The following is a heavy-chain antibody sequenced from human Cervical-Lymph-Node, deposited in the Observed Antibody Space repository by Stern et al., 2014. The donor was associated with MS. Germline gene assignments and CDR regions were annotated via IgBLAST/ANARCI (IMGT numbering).Heavy chain of an antibody. CDR1: GSTVNSNY. CDR2: FYSGIST. J-gene: IGHJ5*02. Sequence: EVQLEESGGTLVQPGGSLRLSCAASGSTVNSNYMTWVRQAPGKGLEWVAVFYSGISTYFAESVKGRFTFSIDNSKNTMYLQMNDLRVEDTATYYCTREMAARRLDPWGQGTLVIVSA. D-gene: IGHD5-24*01. CDR3: TREMAARRLDP. V-gene: IGHV3-66*01.